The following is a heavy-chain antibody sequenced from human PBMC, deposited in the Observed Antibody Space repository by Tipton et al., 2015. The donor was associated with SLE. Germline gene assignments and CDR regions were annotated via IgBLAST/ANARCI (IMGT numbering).Heavy chain of an antibody. CDR3: ARAGEGVFDY. CDR2: IYTSGST. Sequence: TLSLTCTVSGGSISSGSYYWSWIRQPAGKGLEWIGRIYTSGSTNYNPPLKSRVTISVDTSKNQFSLKLSSVTAADTAVYYCARAGEGVFDYWGQGTLVTVSS. J-gene: IGHJ4*02. V-gene: IGHV4-61*02. D-gene: IGHD3-10*01. CDR1: GGSISSGSYY.